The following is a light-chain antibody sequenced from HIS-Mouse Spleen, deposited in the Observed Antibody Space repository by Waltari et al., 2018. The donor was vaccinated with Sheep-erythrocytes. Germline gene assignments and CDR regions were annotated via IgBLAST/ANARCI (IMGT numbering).Light chain of an antibody. CDR3: CSYAGSYNHV. J-gene: IGLJ1*01. CDR2: DVS. Sequence: QSALTQPRSVSGSPGQSVTIPCTGTSRDVGGYNYVPRYQQHPGKAPKLMIYDVSKRPSGVPDRFSGSKSGNTASLTISGLQAEDEADYYCCSYAGSYNHVFATGTKVTVL. V-gene: IGLV2-11*01. CDR1: SRDVGGYNY.